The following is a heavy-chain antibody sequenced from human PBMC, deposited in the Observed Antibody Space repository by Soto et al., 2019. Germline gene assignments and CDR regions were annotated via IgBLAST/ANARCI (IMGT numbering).Heavy chain of an antibody. Sequence: PSETLSLTCNVSGGSINSYYWNWIRQPPGKGLEWIAYIYYSGSTYYNPSLKSRVTISVDTSKNQFSLKLSSVTAADTAVYYCARGGSSVGFFQHWGQGTLVTVSS. D-gene: IGHD6-19*01. CDR2: IYYSGST. CDR3: ARGGSSVGFFQH. J-gene: IGHJ1*01. V-gene: IGHV4-59*12. CDR1: GGSINSYY.